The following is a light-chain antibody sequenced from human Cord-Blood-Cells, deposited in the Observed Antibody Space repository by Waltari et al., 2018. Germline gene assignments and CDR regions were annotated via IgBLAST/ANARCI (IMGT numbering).Light chain of an antibody. CDR3: QQYNSYLYS. Sequence: DIQMTQSPSPLSASVGDRVTLTCRASQSISSWLAWYQQKPGKAPKRLIYKASSLESGVPSRFSGSGAGTEFTLTISSLQPDDFATYYCQQYNSYLYSFGQGTKLEIK. CDR2: KAS. CDR1: QSISSW. V-gene: IGKV1-5*03. J-gene: IGKJ2*03.